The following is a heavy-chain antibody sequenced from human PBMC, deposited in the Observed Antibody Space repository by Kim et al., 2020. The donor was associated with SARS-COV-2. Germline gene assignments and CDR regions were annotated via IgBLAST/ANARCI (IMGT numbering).Heavy chain of an antibody. V-gene: IGHV1-18*01. CDR1: GYTFTSYG. CDR3: ARLVRALDSSGYFDY. D-gene: IGHD3-22*01. J-gene: IGHJ4*02. CDR2: ISAYNGNT. Sequence: ASVKVSCKASGYTFTSYGISWVRQAPGQGLEWMGWISAYNGNTNYAQKLQGRVTMTTDTSTSTAYMELRSLRSDDTAVYYCARLVRALDSSGYFDYWGQGTLVTVSS.